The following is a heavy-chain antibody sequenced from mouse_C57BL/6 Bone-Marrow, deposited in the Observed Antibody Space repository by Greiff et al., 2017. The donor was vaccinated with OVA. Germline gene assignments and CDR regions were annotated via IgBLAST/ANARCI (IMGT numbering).Heavy chain of an antibody. J-gene: IGHJ2*01. CDR2: IDPSDSYT. CDR1: GYTFTSYW. CDR3: AREGLRLGLDY. V-gene: IGHV1-69*01. D-gene: IGHD2-4*01. Sequence: VKLQQPGAELVMPGASVKLSCKASGYTFTSYWMHWVKQRPGQGLEWIGEIDPSDSYTNYNQKFKGKSTLTVDKSSSTAYMQLSSLTSEDSAVYYCAREGLRLGLDYWGQGTTLTVSS.